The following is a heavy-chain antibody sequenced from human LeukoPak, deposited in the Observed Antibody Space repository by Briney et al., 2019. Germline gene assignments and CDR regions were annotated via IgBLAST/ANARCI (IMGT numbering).Heavy chain of an antibody. CDR1: EFGVSNNY. J-gene: IGHJ3*02. Sequence: GGSLRLSCTASEFGVSNNYMSWVRQAPGKGLEWVAVIYSGAATFYADAVKGRFPLSRDNSQNALFLQMNSLKVEDSAVYYCARDPGLNAFDIWGQGTMVTVSS. V-gene: IGHV3-53*01. CDR2: IYSGAAT. CDR3: ARDPGLNAFDI.